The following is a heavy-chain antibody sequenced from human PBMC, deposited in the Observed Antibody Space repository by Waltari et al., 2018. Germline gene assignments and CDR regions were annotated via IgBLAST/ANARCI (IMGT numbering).Heavy chain of an antibody. D-gene: IGHD2-8*01. Sequence: QVHLVDSGGGVFQPGRSLRLSCEHSGFNFGSYAMHWVRQTPGKGLEWLALISHDGSNDFYADPLKGRFTIFRVNSNNTLYLQMNSLRSADTAIYYCVRNGPEEYFDFWGQGTLVTVSS. J-gene: IGHJ4*02. CDR2: ISHDGSND. V-gene: IGHV3-30*04. CDR3: VRNGPEEYFDF. CDR1: GFNFGSYA.